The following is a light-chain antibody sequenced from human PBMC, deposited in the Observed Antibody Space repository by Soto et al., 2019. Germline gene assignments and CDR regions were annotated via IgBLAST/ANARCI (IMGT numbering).Light chain of an antibody. CDR1: HNIERW. CDR2: DAS. Sequence: IQMTQSASTLSASVGDRFTITFRASHNIERWMAWYQQKPGKAPSLLIFDASTLHSGVPSRFSGSGSGTEFTLTISSLQPDDFATYYCQQYNSYPYTFGQGTRLEI. J-gene: IGKJ5*01. V-gene: IGKV1-5*01. CDR3: QQYNSYPYT.